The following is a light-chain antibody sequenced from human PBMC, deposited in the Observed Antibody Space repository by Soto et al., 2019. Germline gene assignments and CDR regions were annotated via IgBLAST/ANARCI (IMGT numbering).Light chain of an antibody. Sequence: EIVLTQSPGTLSLSPGGRATLSCRASQSITSSFLAWYQQRPGQAPRLLIYRASSRATGIPDRFSGSGSGTDFTLTISRLEPEDLAGYYCQPAGAFGQGTKVEIK. J-gene: IGKJ1*01. V-gene: IGKV3-20*01. CDR1: QSITSSF. CDR2: RAS. CDR3: QPAGA.